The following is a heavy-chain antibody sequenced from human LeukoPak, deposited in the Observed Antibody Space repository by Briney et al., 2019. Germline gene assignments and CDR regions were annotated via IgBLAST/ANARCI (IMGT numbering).Heavy chain of an antibody. CDR1: GYTFTGYF. D-gene: IGHD3-22*01. CDR3: ARDRYYDSTGCDD. CDR2: INPNSGGT. J-gene: IGHJ4*02. Sequence: ASVKVSCKAPGYTFTGYFMHWVRQAPGQGLEWMGWINPNSGGTNYAQKFQGRVTMTRDTSISTAYMDLSRLRSDDTAVYYCARDRYYDSTGCDDWGQGTLVTVSS. V-gene: IGHV1-2*02.